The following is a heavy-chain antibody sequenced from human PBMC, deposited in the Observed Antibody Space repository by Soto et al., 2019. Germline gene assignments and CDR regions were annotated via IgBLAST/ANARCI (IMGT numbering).Heavy chain of an antibody. CDR2: INWNSGTI. D-gene: IGHD6-19*01. CDR1: GFSFDDYA. J-gene: IGHJ5*02. Sequence: EVQLVESGENLVQPGRSLRLSCAASGFSFDDYAMHWVRQAPGKGLEWVSGINWNSGTIGYADSVKGRFTISRDNAKNSLYLQMNSLRAEDTALYYCAKERRYSSGFDPWGQATLVTVSS. CDR3: AKERRYSSGFDP. V-gene: IGHV3-9*01.